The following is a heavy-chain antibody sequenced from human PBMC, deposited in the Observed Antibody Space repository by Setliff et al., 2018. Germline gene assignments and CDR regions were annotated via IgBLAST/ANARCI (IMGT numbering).Heavy chain of an antibody. J-gene: IGHJ1*01. CDR3: ARVDFTMLQGVLGH. Sequence: SETLSLTCSVSGGSISGSHYYWVWMRQPPGKRLEWIGSVYYSGYTYYSPSLESRVAISVDTSKNQFSLKVNSVTAADTAVYYCARVDFTMLQGVLGHWGQGTLVTVSS. CDR2: VYYSGYT. CDR1: GGSISGSHYY. D-gene: IGHD3-10*01. V-gene: IGHV4-39*07.